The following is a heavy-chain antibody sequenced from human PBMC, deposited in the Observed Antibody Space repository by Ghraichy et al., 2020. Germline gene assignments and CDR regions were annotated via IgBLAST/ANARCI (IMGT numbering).Heavy chain of an antibody. CDR3: AGTNLMAAVGSYNWFDP. Sequence: SQTLSLTCTVSGGSIGSYYWNWIRQPAGKGLEWIGRIYGSGNTNYNPSFKSRVTMSLDTSSNQFSLKLSSVTAADTAVYYCAGTNLMAAVGSYNWFDPWGQGTLVTVSS. D-gene: IGHD6-13*01. CDR1: GGSIGSYY. V-gene: IGHV4-4*07. J-gene: IGHJ5*02. CDR2: IYGSGNT.